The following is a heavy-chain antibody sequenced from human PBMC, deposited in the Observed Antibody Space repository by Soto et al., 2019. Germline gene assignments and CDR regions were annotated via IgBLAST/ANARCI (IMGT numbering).Heavy chain of an antibody. CDR3: ARLRDSDGMDV. J-gene: IGHJ6*02. CDR1: GGTFSSYT. V-gene: IGHV1-69*02. CDR2: IIPILGIA. D-gene: IGHD1-26*01. Sequence: QVQLVQSGAEVKKPGSSVKVSCKASGGTFSSYTISWVRQAPGQGLEWMGRIIPILGIANYAQKFQGRVTITADQATSTAYMELSSLRCEDTAVYYCARLRDSDGMDVWGQGTTVTVSS.